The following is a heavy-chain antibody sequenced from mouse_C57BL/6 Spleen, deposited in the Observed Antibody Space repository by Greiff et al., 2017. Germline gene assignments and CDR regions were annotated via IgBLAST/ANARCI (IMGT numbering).Heavy chain of an antibody. V-gene: IGHV1-52*01. D-gene: IGHD1-1*01. Sequence: QVQLQQPGAELVRPGSSVKLSCKASGYTFTSYWMHWVKQRPIQGLEWIGNIDPSDSETHYNQKFKDKATLTVDKSSSTAYMQLSSLTSEDSAVYYCARESSSYVGCYFEVWGTGTTVTVSS. CDR3: ARESSSYVGCYFEV. J-gene: IGHJ1*03. CDR1: GYTFTSYW. CDR2: IDPSDSET.